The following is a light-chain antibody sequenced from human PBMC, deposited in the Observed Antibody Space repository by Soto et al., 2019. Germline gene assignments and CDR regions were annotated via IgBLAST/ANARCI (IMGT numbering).Light chain of an antibody. CDR1: SSNIGAGYD. CDR3: QSYASSLSGVV. CDR2: GNS. V-gene: IGLV1-40*01. J-gene: IGLJ2*01. Sequence: QSVLTQPPSVSGAPGQRVTISCTGSSSNIGAGYDVHWYQQHPGTAPKLLIYGNSNRPSGVPDRFSGSKSGTSASLAITGLQAEDEADYYCQSYASSLSGVVFGGGTKLTVL.